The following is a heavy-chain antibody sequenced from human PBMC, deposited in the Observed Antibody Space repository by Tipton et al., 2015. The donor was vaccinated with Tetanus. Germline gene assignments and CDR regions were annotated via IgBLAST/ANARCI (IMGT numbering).Heavy chain of an antibody. V-gene: IGHV6-1*01. CDR3: TRGNEDRNFDY. CDR1: GDSVSGNRAA. CDR2: TYYRSRWYN. D-gene: IGHD1-1*01. J-gene: IGHJ4*02. Sequence: GLVKPSQTLSLTCAISGDSVSGNRAAWNWIRRSPSRGLEWLGRTYYRSRWYNDYALSVRSRITINPDTSRNQFSLQLNSVTPEDTAVYYCTRGNEDRNFDYWGQGSLVTVS.